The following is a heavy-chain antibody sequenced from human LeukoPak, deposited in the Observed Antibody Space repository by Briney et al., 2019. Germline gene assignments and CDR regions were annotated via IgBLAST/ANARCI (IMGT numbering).Heavy chain of an antibody. V-gene: IGHV3-66*02. CDR3: ANVPTARYYMDF. CDR2: IYSGGST. J-gene: IGHJ6*03. Sequence: GGSLRLSCAASGFTVSGNYMSWVRQAPGKGLEWVSVIYSGGSTYYADSVKGRFTISRDNSKNTLYLQMNSLRVEDTAVYYCANVPTARYYMDFWGKGTTVTVSS. D-gene: IGHD2-2*01. CDR1: GFTVSGNY.